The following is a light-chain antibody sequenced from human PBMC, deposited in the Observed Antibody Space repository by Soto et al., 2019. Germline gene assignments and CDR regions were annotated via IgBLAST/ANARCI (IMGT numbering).Light chain of an antibody. CDR3: QQYQTWPRT. Sequence: EIVMTQSPATLSVSPGERATLSCRASQRLVGNLARFQHSPGQAPGLLLYGVSTRATGVPARFSGSGSRTDFTLTISGLQSEDAAIYYCQQYQTWPRTFGQGTKVDIK. V-gene: IGKV3-15*01. J-gene: IGKJ1*01. CDR1: QRLVGN. CDR2: GVS.